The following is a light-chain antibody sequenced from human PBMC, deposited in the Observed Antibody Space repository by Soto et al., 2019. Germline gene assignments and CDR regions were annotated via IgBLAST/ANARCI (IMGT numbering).Light chain of an antibody. V-gene: IGKV3-20*01. CDR1: QTISSTY. CDR3: QHYGSSLPIT. Sequence: EIVLTQSPGTLSLSPGKGATLSCRASQTISSTYLAWYQQRPGQAPRLLIYGASSRATGIPDRFSGRGSGTDFALTISRLEPEDFAVYYCQHYGSSLPITFGPGTKVD. J-gene: IGKJ3*01. CDR2: GAS.